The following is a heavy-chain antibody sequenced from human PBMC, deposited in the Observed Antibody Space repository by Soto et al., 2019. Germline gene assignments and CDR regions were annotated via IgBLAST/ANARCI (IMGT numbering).Heavy chain of an antibody. Sequence: PGGSLRLSCAASGFTFSSYSIYWVSQAPGKGLEWVSGIIGSGSGTYYAESVKGRFTISRDNAKNTLYLQMNSLRAEDTAVYYCAKGSSVYYDTFDYWGQGTLVTVSS. CDR1: GFTFSSYS. V-gene: IGHV3-23*01. J-gene: IGHJ4*02. CDR2: IIGSGSGT. CDR3: AKGSSVYYDTFDY. D-gene: IGHD3-22*01.